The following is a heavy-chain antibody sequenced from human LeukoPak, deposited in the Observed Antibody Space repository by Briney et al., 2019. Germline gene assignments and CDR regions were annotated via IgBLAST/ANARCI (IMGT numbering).Heavy chain of an antibody. J-gene: IGHJ4*02. CDR2: ISSTSNYI. V-gene: IGHV3-21*01. CDR3: AKEIPIAAAGTSDY. CDR1: GFTFSSYA. Sequence: GGSLRLSCAASGFTFSSYAMNWVRQAPGKGLEWVSSISSTSNYIYYAHSLNGRFTISRDNAKNSLYLQMNSLRAEDTAVYYCAKEIPIAAAGTSDYWGQGTLVTVSS. D-gene: IGHD6-13*01.